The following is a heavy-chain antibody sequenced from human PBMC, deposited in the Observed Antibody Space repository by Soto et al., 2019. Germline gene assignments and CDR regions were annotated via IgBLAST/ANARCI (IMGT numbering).Heavy chain of an antibody. CDR3: SWGVVVPN. CDR1: GFSFRSDW. D-gene: IGHD2-15*01. Sequence: EDQLVESGGGLVQPGGSLRLTCAVSGFSFRSDWMNWVRQAPGKGLEWVAHTNQDGSEKNYLDSVTGRFNMFRDNAKNQRCLQMSSRKAAYTALYYCSWGVVVPNWGQGALVTVSS. J-gene: IGHJ4*02. V-gene: IGHV3-7*04. CDR2: TNQDGSEK.